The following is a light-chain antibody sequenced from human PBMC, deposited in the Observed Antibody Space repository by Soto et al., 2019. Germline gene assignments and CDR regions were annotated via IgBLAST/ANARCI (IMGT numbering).Light chain of an antibody. CDR1: SSNIVAGYD. CDR2: GNS. V-gene: IGLV1-40*01. Sequence: QSVLTQPHSVSGAPGQRVTISCTGSSSNIVAGYDVHWYQQLPGTAPKLLIYGNSNRPSGVPDRFSGSKSGTSASLAITGLQAEDEADYYCQSYDSSLSVLYVFGTGTKLTVL. J-gene: IGLJ1*01. CDR3: QSYDSSLSVLYV.